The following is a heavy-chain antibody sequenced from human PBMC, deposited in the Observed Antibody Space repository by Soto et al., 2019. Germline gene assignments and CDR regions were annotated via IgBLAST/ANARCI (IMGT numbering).Heavy chain of an antibody. V-gene: IGHV1-8*01. CDR3: ARMATFGSLNWFDP. CDR1: GYIFTNND. CDR2: MNPGSGDT. J-gene: IGHJ5*02. D-gene: IGHD3-16*01. Sequence: ASVKVSCKASGYIFTNNDVSWVRQATGQGLEWMGWMNPGSGDTGYAQKFQGRVTMTRDISIATAYMGLSSLRSDDTAIYYCARMATFGSLNWFDPWGQGPLGTV.